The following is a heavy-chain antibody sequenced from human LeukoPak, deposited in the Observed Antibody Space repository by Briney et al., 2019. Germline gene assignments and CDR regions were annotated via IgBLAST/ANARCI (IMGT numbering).Heavy chain of an antibody. D-gene: IGHD3-10*02. CDR1: GFTFSSYA. CDR2: ISGSGGTT. Sequence: GGSLRLSCAASGFTFSSYAMTWVRQAPGKGLEWVSSISGSGGTTYYADSVKGRFTISRDNSKNTLYLQMNSLRAEDTAVYYCAKGRGMLGWYFDYWGQGTLVTVSS. J-gene: IGHJ4*02. CDR3: AKGRGMLGWYFDY. V-gene: IGHV3-23*01.